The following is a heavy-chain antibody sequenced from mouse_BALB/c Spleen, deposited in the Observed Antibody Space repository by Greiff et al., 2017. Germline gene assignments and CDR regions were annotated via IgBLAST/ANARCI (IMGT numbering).Heavy chain of an antibody. J-gene: IGHJ2*01. V-gene: IGHV5-6-5*01. CDR2: ISSGGST. D-gene: IGHD2-14*01. Sequence: DVMLVESGGGLVKPGGSLKLSCAASGFTFSSYAMSWVRQTPEKRLEWVASISSGGSTYYPDSVKGRFTISRDNARNILYLQMSSLRSEDTAMYYCAREAYYRSLDYWGQGTTLTVSS. CDR1: GFTFSSYA. CDR3: AREAYYRSLDY.